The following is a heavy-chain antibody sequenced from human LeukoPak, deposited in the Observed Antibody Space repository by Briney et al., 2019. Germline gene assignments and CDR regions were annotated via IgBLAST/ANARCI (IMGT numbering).Heavy chain of an antibody. V-gene: IGHV3-30*18. CDR3: AKSRGSLAMATDY. Sequence: GGSLRLSCAASGFTFSSYGMHWVRQAPGKGLEWVAVISYDGTYKYYADSVKGRFTISRDNSKNTVYLQTNSLRAEDTAVYYCAKSRGSLAMATDYWGQGTLVTVSS. J-gene: IGHJ4*02. CDR2: ISYDGTYK. D-gene: IGHD5-24*01. CDR1: GFTFSSYG.